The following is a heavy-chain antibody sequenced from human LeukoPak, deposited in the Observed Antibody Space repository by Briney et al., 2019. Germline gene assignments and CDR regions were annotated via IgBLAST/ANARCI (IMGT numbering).Heavy chain of an antibody. D-gene: IGHD2-8*01. CDR3: ARIGPPRGGCTNGVCYRLYYYYYMDV. CDR2: INHSGST. V-gene: IGHV4-34*01. Sequence: SETLSLTCAVYGGSFSGYYWSWIRQPPGKGLEWIGEINHSGSTNYNPSLKSRVTISVDTSKNQFSLKLSSVTAADTAVYYCARIGPPRGGCTNGVCYRLYYYYYMDVWGKGTTVTVSS. J-gene: IGHJ6*03. CDR1: GGSFSGYY.